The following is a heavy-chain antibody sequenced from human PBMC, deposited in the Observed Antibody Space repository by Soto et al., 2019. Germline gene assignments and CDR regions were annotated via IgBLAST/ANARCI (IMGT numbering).Heavy chain of an antibody. V-gene: IGHV3-48*03. D-gene: IGHD2-21*01. J-gene: IGHJ6*02. CDR3: ARDCGGALYYYGMDV. CDR1: GFTFSSYE. Sequence: GSLRLSCAASGFTFSSYEMNWVRQAPGKGLEWVSYISSSGSTIYYADSVKGRFTISRDNAKNSLYLQMNSLRAEDTAVYYCARDCGGALYYYGMDVWGQGTTVTVSS. CDR2: ISSSGSTI.